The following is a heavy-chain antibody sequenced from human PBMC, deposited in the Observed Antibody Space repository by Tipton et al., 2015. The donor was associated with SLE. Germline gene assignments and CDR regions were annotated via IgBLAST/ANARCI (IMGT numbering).Heavy chain of an antibody. CDR2: IYPGDYDT. J-gene: IGHJ3*02. CDR1: GYNFSTYW. V-gene: IGHV5-51*01. D-gene: IGHD3-9*01. CDR3: LTGLHSFDI. Sequence: QLVQSGAEVKRPGESLKISCTASGYNFSTYWIGWVRQMAGKGLEWMGIIYPGDYDTRYSPSFQGQVTISVDKTVTTAYLQWSSLKASDTAIYYCLTGLHSFDIWGQGTMVTVSS.